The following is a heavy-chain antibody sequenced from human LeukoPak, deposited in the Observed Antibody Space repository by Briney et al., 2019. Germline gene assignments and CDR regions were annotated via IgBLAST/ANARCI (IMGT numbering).Heavy chain of an antibody. Sequence: GGSLRLSCAASGFTFSSYAMHWVRQAPGKGLEYVSAISSNGGSTYYANSVKGRFTISRDNSKNTLYLQMGSLRAEDMAVYYCARVRGGYPNAPFDYWGQGTLVTVSS. V-gene: IGHV3-64*01. D-gene: IGHD2-15*01. CDR2: ISSNGGST. CDR1: GFTFSSYA. CDR3: ARVRGGYPNAPFDY. J-gene: IGHJ4*02.